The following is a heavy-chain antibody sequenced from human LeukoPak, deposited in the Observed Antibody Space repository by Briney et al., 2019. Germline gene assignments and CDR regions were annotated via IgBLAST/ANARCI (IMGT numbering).Heavy chain of an antibody. CDR3: VKGLVVPAAGPDY. CDR1: GFTFSSYA. J-gene: IGHJ4*02. D-gene: IGHD2-2*01. Sequence: QSGGSLRLSCSASGFTFSSYAMHWVRQAPGKGLEYVSAISSNGGSTYYAGSVKGRFTISRDNSKNTLYLQMSSLRAEDTAVYYCVKGLVVPAAGPDYWGQGTLVTVSS. V-gene: IGHV3-64D*06. CDR2: ISSNGGST.